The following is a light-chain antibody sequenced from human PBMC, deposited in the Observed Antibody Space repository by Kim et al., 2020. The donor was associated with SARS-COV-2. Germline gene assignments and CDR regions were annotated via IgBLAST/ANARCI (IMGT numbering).Light chain of an antibody. CDR3: QQANSIPPWT. CDR2: GAS. J-gene: IGKJ1*01. Sequence: SVGGIVTITWWASKDIRTRLARDQQKPEKAPKLLIYGASSLESGVPSRFSRSGSETDVTLTSARLQPADSATYYCQQANSIPPWTFGQGTKVDIK. CDR1: KDIRTR. V-gene: IGKV1-12*01.